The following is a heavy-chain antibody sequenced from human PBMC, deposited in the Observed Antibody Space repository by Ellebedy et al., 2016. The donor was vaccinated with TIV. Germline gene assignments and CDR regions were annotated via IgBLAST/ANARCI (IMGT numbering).Heavy chain of an antibody. CDR3: ARDSSNWIHEGFDV. CDR2: IDQGGSDK. V-gene: IGHV3-7*01. D-gene: IGHD6-13*01. CDR1: GFTFSSYW. J-gene: IGHJ3*01. Sequence: PGGSLRLSCAASGFTFSSYWMSWVRQAPGKGLEWVANIDQGGSDKNYMDSVNGRLTISRDNAKNSLYLQMNSLRVEDTAVYYCARDSSNWIHEGFDVWGQGTVVTVSS.